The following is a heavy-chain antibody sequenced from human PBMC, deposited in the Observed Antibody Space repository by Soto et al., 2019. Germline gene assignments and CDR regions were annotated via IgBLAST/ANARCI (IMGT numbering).Heavy chain of an antibody. CDR3: ARVSGSYPADYYFDY. V-gene: IGHV4-59*08. D-gene: IGHD1-26*01. CDR1: GGSISSYY. Sequence: PSETLSLTCTVSGGSISSYYWSWIRQPPGKGLEWIGYIYYSGSTNYNPSLKSRVTISVDTSKNQFSLKLSSVTAADTAVYYCARVSGSYPADYYFDYWGQGTLVTVSS. J-gene: IGHJ4*02. CDR2: IYYSGST.